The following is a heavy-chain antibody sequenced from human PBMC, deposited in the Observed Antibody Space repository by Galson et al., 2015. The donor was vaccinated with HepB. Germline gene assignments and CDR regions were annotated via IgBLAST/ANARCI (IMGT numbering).Heavy chain of an antibody. CDR1: GYSFTSYW. V-gene: IGHV5-51*01. D-gene: IGHD3-16*01. J-gene: IGHJ4*02. CDR2: IYPGDSDT. CDR3: ARMPRRDIFTFGGGPGPVDY. Sequence: QSGAEVKKPGESLKISCKGSGYSFTSYWIGWVRQMPGKGLEWMGIIYPGDSDTRYSPSFQGQVTISADKSISTAYLQWSSLKASDTAMYYCARMPRRDIFTFGGGPGPVDYWGQGTLVTVSS.